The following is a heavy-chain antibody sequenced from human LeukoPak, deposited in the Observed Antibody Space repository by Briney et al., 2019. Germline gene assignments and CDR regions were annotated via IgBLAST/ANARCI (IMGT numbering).Heavy chain of an antibody. Sequence: SETLSLTCTVSGGSISSYYWSWIRQPPGKGLEWIGYIYYSGSTNYNPSLKSRATISVDTSKNQFSLKLSSVTAADTAVYYCARGPNYYDSSPSDFDYWGQGTLVTVSS. D-gene: IGHD3-22*01. J-gene: IGHJ4*02. CDR2: IYYSGST. CDR1: GGSISSYY. CDR3: ARGPNYYDSSPSDFDY. V-gene: IGHV4-59*01.